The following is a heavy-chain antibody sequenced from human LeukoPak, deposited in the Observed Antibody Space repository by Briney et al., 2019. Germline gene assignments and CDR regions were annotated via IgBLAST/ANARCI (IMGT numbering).Heavy chain of an antibody. J-gene: IGHJ4*02. V-gene: IGHV3-66*01. CDR3: ARGYSSSWYGGADNYFDY. D-gene: IGHD6-13*01. Sequence: GGSLRLSCAASGFTVTSNYMSWVRQAPGTGLEWVSVIYSGDNTYYADSVKGRFTISRDNSKNTLYLQMESLRAEDTAVYYCARGYSSSWYGGADNYFDYWGQGTLVTVSS. CDR1: GFTVTSNY. CDR2: IYSGDNT.